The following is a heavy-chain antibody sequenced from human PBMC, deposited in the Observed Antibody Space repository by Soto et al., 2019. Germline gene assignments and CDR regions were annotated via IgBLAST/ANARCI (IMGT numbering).Heavy chain of an antibody. CDR3: ARDFEVRDPYGNYYYPMDV. Sequence: SETLSLTCTVSGGSVSSGSYYWSWIRQPPGKGLEWIGCIYYSGSTNYNPSLKSRVTISVDTSKNQFSVKLSSVTAADTAVYYCARDFEVRDPYGNYYYPMDVWGQGTTVTVSS. CDR2: IYYSGST. CDR1: GGSVSSGSYY. D-gene: IGHD3-10*01. J-gene: IGHJ6*02. V-gene: IGHV4-61*01.